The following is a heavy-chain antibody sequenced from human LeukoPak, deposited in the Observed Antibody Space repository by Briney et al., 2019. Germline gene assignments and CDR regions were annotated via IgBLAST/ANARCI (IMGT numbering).Heavy chain of an antibody. Sequence: GGSLTLSCTASGFTFTSYWMNWLRQAPGQGLEWVANINQDGSEKYYADSVRGRFTISRDNAENSVYLQMNSLRAEDTAVYYCWRDMWHWQDWGQGTLVTVSS. D-gene: IGHD1-1*01. V-gene: IGHV3-7*01. CDR2: INQDGSEK. CDR1: GFTFTSYW. J-gene: IGHJ4*02. CDR3: WRDMWHWQD.